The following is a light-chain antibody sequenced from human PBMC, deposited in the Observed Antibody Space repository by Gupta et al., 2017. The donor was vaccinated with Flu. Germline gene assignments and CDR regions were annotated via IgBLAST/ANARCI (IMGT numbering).Light chain of an antibody. V-gene: IGLV2-14*01. CDR3: SSYTSSSTVV. J-gene: IGLJ2*01. CDR2: EVS. CDR1: RSDVGGYNY. Sequence: QSSLTQPTSVSGSTGQPITISCTRPRSDVGGYNYVSWYHQHPGKAHKFMIYEVSNRPSGVSNRCSGSQSGNTVSLTISGLQAEDEADYYCSSYTSSSTVVVGGGTKLTVL.